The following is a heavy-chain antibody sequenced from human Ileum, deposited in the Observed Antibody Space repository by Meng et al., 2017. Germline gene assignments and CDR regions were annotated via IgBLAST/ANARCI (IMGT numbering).Heavy chain of an antibody. CDR3: ARRIRGGSYLG. Sequence: QLQLMQWGAGMLKPSETLSLTCNVYGDSFTDYYWNWIRQPPGKGLEWIGEIHYSGSTNYNPSLESRVTISEDTSQKQFSLRLSSVTAADTAVYYCARRIRGGSYLGWGQGTLVPVSS. CDR1: GDSFTDYY. V-gene: IGHV4-34*01. D-gene: IGHD1-26*01. J-gene: IGHJ4*02. CDR2: IHYSGST.